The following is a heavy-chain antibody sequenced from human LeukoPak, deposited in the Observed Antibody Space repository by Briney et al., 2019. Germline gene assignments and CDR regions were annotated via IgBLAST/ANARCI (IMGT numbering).Heavy chain of an antibody. D-gene: IGHD1-7*01. CDR2: MYSNGGGR. CDR3: TRRTYSTYMDV. V-gene: IGHV4-39*01. Sequence: SETLSLTCTVSGGSISSSSYYWVWIRQPPGKGLEWIANMYSNGGGRQYNRSLTNRVSISVDTSKNQFFLNLNSVTAADTAIYYCTRRTYSTYMDVWGQGTTVTVSS. CDR1: GGSISSSSYY. J-gene: IGHJ6*03.